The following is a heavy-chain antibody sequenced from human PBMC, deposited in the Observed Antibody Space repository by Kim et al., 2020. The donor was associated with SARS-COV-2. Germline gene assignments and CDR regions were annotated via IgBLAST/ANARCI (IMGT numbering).Heavy chain of an antibody. Sequence: SVKVSCKASGGTFTRYAFSWVRQAPESGLEWMGRIIPAVGTTTYSQKFQGGVTITADKSTSTAYLELISLTSDDTAVYFCASGDYYRSGTYYIPDHF. J-gene: IGHJ1*01. CDR3: ASGDYYRSGTYYIPDHF. CDR1: GGTFTRYA. D-gene: IGHD3-10*01. V-gene: IGHV1-69*04. CDR2: IIPAVGTT.